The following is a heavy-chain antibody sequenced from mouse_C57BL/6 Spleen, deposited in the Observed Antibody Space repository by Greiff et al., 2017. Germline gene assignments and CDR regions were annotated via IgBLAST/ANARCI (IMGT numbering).Heavy chain of an antibody. Sequence: VKLVESGAELARPGASVKLSCKASGYTFTSYGISWVKQRTGQGLEWIGEIYPRSGNTYYNEKFKGKATLTADKSSSTAYMELRSLTSEDSAVYFCARSNPRAMDYWGQGTSVTVSS. D-gene: IGHD2-5*01. CDR2: IYPRSGNT. J-gene: IGHJ4*01. CDR3: ARSNPRAMDY. CDR1: GYTFTSYG. V-gene: IGHV1-81*01.